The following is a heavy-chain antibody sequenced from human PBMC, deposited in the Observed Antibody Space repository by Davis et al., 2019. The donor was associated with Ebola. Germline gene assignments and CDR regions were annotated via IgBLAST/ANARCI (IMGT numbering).Heavy chain of an antibody. CDR3: AKAPLSTGRVFFDY. CDR1: GFTVSSNY. V-gene: IGHV3-66*01. D-gene: IGHD1-14*01. J-gene: IGHJ4*02. CDR2: IYSGGST. Sequence: GSLRLSCAASGFTVSSNYMSWVRQAPGKGLEWVSVIYSGGSTYYADSVKGRFTISRDNSKNTLYLQMNSLRAEDTAVYYCAKAPLSTGRVFFDYWGQGTLVTVSS.